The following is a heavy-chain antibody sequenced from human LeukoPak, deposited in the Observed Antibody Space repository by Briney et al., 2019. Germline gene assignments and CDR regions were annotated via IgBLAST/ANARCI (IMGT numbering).Heavy chain of an antibody. J-gene: IGHJ4*02. Sequence: GGSLRLSCAASGFTFSSYAMSWVRQAPGKGLEWVSAISGSGGSTYYADSVKGRFTISRDNAKNSLYLQMNSLRAEDTAVYYCARLTRSSSWYWDYWGQGTLVTVSS. CDR1: GFTFSSYA. CDR2: ISGSGGST. CDR3: ARLTRSSSWYWDY. D-gene: IGHD6-13*01. V-gene: IGHV3-23*01.